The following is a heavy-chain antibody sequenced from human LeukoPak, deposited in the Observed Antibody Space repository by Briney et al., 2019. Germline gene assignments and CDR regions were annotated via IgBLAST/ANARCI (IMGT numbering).Heavy chain of an antibody. CDR2: INWNGGST. D-gene: IGHD5-24*01. J-gene: IGHJ1*01. CDR3: VRLGRDGYTYGAAY. CDR1: GYTFDDYG. Sequence: RPGGSLRLSCAGSGYTFDDYGMRWVRQAPGKGLEWVAGINWNGGSTGYAASVKGRCTISRDNAKNALYLEMNGLRAEDTAFYYCVRLGRDGYTYGAAYWGQGTLVTVSS. V-gene: IGHV3-20*04.